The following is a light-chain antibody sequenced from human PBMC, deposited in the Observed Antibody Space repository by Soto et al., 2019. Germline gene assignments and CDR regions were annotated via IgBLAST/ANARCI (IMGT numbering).Light chain of an antibody. CDR3: SSYTSSSTYV. V-gene: IGLV2-14*01. Sequence: QSVLTQPRSVSGSPGQSITTSCTGTSSDVGAYDSVSWYQQHPGKAPKVMIYEVTNRPSGVSNRFSGSKSGNTASLTISGLLAEDEADYYCSSYTSSSTYVFGTGTKVTVL. CDR1: SSDVGAYDS. J-gene: IGLJ1*01. CDR2: EVT.